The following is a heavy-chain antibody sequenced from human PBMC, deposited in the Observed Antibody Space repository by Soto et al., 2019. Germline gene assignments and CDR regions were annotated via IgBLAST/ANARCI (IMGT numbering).Heavy chain of an antibody. CDR3: ARYGPTISKRKYCSGGSCYWYFDL. D-gene: IGHD2-15*01. CDR1: GYSFTSYW. CDR2: IYPGDSDT. J-gene: IGHJ2*01. V-gene: IGHV5-51*01. Sequence: PGESLKSSCKGSGYSFTSYWIGWVRQMPVKGLEWMGIIYPGDSDTRYSPSFQGQVTISADKSISTAYLQWSSLKASDTAMYYCARYGPTISKRKYCSGGSCYWYFDLWGRGTLVTVSS.